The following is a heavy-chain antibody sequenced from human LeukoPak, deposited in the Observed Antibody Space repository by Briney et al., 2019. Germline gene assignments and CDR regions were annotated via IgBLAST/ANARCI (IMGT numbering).Heavy chain of an antibody. D-gene: IGHD5-18*01. V-gene: IGHV3-66*04. CDR1: GFTVSSNY. Sequence: GGSLRLSCAASGFTVSSNYMNWVRQAPGKGLEWVSMIYPNGNTFYTDSVKGRFTISRDNSKNTLDLQMSSLRAEDTAVYYCARRGHGYGSPFDYWGQGTLVTVSS. CDR2: IYPNGNT. CDR3: ARRGHGYGSPFDY. J-gene: IGHJ4*02.